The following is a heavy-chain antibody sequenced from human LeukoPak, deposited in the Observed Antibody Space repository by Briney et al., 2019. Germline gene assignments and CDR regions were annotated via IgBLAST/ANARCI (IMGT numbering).Heavy chain of an antibody. D-gene: IGHD2-2*01. Sequence: SETLSLTCTVSGGSISSGDYYWSWIRQPPGKGLEWIGRIYTSGSTNYNPSLKSRVTMSVDTSKNQFSLKLSSVTAADTAVYYCARYCSSTSCYGMDVWGQGTTVTVSS. CDR3: ARYCSSTSCYGMDV. V-gene: IGHV4-61*02. CDR1: GGSISSGDYY. J-gene: IGHJ6*02. CDR2: IYTSGST.